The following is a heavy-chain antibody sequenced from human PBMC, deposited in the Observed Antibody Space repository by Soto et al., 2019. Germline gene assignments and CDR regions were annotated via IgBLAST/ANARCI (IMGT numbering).Heavy chain of an antibody. J-gene: IGHJ6*02. CDR1: GFTFSSYA. Sequence: GGSLRLSSAASGFTFSSYAMSWVRQAPGKGREWVPAICWSERSTCHADSVKGRVPISRDTGKKTLYRQTNSPRAEATAVYYRATGGGGTRYCYYGMDVWGQVTTVT. D-gene: IGHD3-16*01. CDR3: ATGGGGTRYCYYGMDV. CDR2: ICWSERST. V-gene: IGHV3-23*01.